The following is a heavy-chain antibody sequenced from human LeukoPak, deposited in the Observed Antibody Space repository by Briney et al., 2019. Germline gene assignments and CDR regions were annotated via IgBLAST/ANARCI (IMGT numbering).Heavy chain of an antibody. CDR2: FDPEDGET. CDR1: GYTLTELS. Sequence: ASVKVSCKVSGYTLTELSMRWVRQAPGKGLEWMGGFDPEDGETIYAQKFQGRVTMTEDTSTDTAYMELSSLRSEDTAVYYCATQTDDGDLPYLGYWGQGTLVTVSS. J-gene: IGHJ4*02. D-gene: IGHD4-17*01. CDR3: ATQTDDGDLPYLGY. V-gene: IGHV1-24*01.